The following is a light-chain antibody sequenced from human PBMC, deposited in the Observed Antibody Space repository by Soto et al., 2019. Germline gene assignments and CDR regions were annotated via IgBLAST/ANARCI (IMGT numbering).Light chain of an antibody. CDR1: QGISGW. V-gene: IGKV1-5*03. Sequence: DIQMTQSPSTLSASVGYRVTITCRASQGISGWLAWYQQKPGKAPRLLIYKASSLESGVPSRFSGSGFGTEFTLTISSLQPDDSGTYYCQQYETYFRTFGQGTKLEIK. CDR2: KAS. J-gene: IGKJ2*01. CDR3: QQYETYFRT.